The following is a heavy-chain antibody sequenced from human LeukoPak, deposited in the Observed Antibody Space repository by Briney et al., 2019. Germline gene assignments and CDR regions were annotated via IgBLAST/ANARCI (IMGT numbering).Heavy chain of an antibody. J-gene: IGHJ4*02. Sequence: GGSLRLSCAASGFTVSSNYMSWVRQAPGKGLEWVSVIYSGGSTYYADSVKGRFTISRDNSKSTLYLQMNSLRAEDTAVYYCARDSSGYPEIHWGQGTLVTVSS. V-gene: IGHV3-66*02. CDR2: IYSGGST. CDR3: ARDSSGYPEIH. D-gene: IGHD3-22*01. CDR1: GFTVSSNY.